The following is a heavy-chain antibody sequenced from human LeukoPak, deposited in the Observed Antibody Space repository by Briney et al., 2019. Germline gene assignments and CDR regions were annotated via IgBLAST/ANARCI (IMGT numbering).Heavy chain of an antibody. CDR1: GVSISNNYFY. J-gene: IGHJ4*02. CDR3: ATLGLLRGAGFNLATHFDY. V-gene: IGHV4-39*01. CDR2: VHHTGST. Sequence: SETLSLTCTVSGVSISNNYFYWAWIRQPPGKGVELIGYVHHTGSTFHNSSLKSRVTISADTSQNQFSLSLTSVTAADTAVYYCATLGLLRGAGFNLATHFDYWGQGTLVTVSS. D-gene: IGHD1-26*01.